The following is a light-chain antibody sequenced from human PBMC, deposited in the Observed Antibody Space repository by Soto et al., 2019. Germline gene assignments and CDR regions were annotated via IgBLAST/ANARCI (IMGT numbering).Light chain of an antibody. CDR1: QDVGTNY. CDR2: GAS. CDR3: QQFINSPYMYI. J-gene: IGKJ2*01. V-gene: IGKV3-20*01. Sequence: EIVLTQSPGTLSLSPGEGATLSCRSSQDVGTNYLAWYQQKPGPAPRLLIFGASSRASGVPGRFSGSGSGTDFTLTISRLEPEDSAVYYCQQFINSPYMYIFGQGTKLEI.